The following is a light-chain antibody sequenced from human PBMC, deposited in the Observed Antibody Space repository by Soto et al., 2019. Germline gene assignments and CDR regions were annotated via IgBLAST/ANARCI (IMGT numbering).Light chain of an antibody. CDR2: KAS. J-gene: IGKJ1*01. CDR3: QQYSSYPWT. V-gene: IGKV1-5*03. CDR1: QYMSDW. Sequence: DIQMTQSPSTLPASIGDRVTITCRASQYMSDWLAWYQQKPGKVPKLLISKASYLESGLPLRFSGSGSGREFTLTISSLQPDDFATYYCQQYSSYPWTFGKGTKVEVK.